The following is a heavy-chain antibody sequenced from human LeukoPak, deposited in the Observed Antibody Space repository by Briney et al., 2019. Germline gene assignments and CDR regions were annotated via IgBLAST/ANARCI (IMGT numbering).Heavy chain of an antibody. D-gene: IGHD1-26*01. CDR2: ISGSGGST. CDR3: AKNWVGATSYYYYYYYMDV. CDR1: RFTFSNYG. V-gene: IGHV3-23*01. J-gene: IGHJ6*03. Sequence: PGGSLRLSCAASRFTFSNYGMSWVRQAPGKGLEWISGISGSGGSTYHADSVKGRFTISRDNSKNTLYLQMNSLRAEDTAVYYCAKNWVGATSYYYYYYYMDVWGKGTTVTISS.